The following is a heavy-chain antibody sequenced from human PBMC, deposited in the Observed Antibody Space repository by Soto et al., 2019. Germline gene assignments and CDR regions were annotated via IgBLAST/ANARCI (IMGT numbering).Heavy chain of an antibody. D-gene: IGHD4-17*01. CDR2: ISGSGGST. CDR3: ADEWTTGTSPFDY. J-gene: IGHJ4*02. V-gene: IGHV3-23*01. CDR1: GFTFSSYA. Sequence: EVQLLESGGGLVQPGGSLRLSCAASGFTFSSYAMSWVRQAPGKGLEWVSAISGSGGSTYYADSVKGRFTIPRDNSRNTQYLQMNSLRAEDTAVYYCADEWTTGTSPFDYWGQGTLVTVSS.